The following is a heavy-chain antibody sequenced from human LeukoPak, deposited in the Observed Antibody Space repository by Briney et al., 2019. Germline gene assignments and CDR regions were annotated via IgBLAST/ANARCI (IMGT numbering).Heavy chain of an antibody. J-gene: IGHJ6*03. CDR2: INTNNGNP. D-gene: IGHD3-16*01. CDR3: ARQLGAFSPHYYFYMDV. CDR1: GYTFTSYD. V-gene: IGHV7-4-1*02. Sequence: ASVKVSCKASGYTFTSYDINWVRQAPGQGLEWMGWINTNNGNPTYAQAFTGRFVFSLDISVSTAYLQISNLKADDTAVYYCARQLGAFSPHYYFYMDVWGKGTTVAISS.